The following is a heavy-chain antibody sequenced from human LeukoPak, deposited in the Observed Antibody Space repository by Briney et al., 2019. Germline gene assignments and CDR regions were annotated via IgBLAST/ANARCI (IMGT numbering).Heavy chain of an antibody. Sequence: SVKVSCKASGFTFTSSAMQWVRQSRGQRLEWIGWVVVGSGNTNYAQKFQERVTITRDMSTSTAYMELSSLRSEDTAVYYCAADQEGATGGRYYYGMDVWGQGTTVTVSS. J-gene: IGHJ6*02. D-gene: IGHD1-26*01. V-gene: IGHV1-58*02. CDR3: AADQEGATGGRYYYGMDV. CDR1: GFTFTSSA. CDR2: VVVGSGNT.